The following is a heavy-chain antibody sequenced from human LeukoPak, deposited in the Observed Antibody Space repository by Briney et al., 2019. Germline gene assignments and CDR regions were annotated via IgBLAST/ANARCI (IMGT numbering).Heavy chain of an antibody. CDR2: ISSSSGNTI. CDR3: ARDDRGGIEDTFDI. V-gene: IGHV3-48*03. D-gene: IGHD3-10*01. Sequence: PGGSLRLSCAASGFTFSSYEMNWVRQAPGKGLEWVSYISSSSGNTIYYADSVKGRFTISRDNAKNSLYLQMNSLRAEDTAVYYCARDDRGGIEDTFDIWGQGTMVTVSS. J-gene: IGHJ3*02. CDR1: GFTFSSYE.